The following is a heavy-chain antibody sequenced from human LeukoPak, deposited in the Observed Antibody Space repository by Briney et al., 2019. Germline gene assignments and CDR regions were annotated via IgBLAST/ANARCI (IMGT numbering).Heavy chain of an antibody. CDR3: ARDPVKVLWFGELLGVNWFDP. D-gene: IGHD3-10*01. CDR2: INSDGSST. CDR1: GFTFSSYW. Sequence: GGSLRLSCAASGFTFSSYWMHWVRQAPGKGLVWVSRINSDGSSTSYADSVKGRFTIPRDNAKNTLYLQMNSLRAEDTAVYYCARDPVKVLWFGELLGVNWFDPWGQGTLVTVSS. V-gene: IGHV3-74*01. J-gene: IGHJ5*02.